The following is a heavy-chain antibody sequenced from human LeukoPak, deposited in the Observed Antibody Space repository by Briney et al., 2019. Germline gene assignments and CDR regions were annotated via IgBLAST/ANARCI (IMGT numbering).Heavy chain of an antibody. V-gene: IGHV4-4*09. D-gene: IGHD3-16*01. CDR3: ARSQGGRWYLGEFDY. CDR1: GGSISSYY. Sequence: SETLSLTCTVSGGSISSYYWSWIRQPPGKGLEWIGYIYTSGSTNYNPSLKSRVTISVDTSKNQFSLKLSSVTAADTAVYYCARSQGGRWYLGEFDYWGQGTLVTVSS. J-gene: IGHJ4*02. CDR2: IYTSGST.